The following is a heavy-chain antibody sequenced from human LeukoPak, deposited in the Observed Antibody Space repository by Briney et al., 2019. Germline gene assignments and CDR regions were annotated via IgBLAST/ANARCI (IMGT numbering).Heavy chain of an antibody. CDR1: GGSISSYH. Sequence: SETLSLTCTVSGGSISSYHWSWIRQPPGKGLEWIGYIYTSGSTNYNPSLKSRVTISVDTSKNQFSLKLSSVTAADTAVYYCARAPRSHSYYMDVWGKGTTVTVSS. CDR3: ARAPRSHSYYMDV. CDR2: IYTSGST. J-gene: IGHJ6*03. V-gene: IGHV4-4*09.